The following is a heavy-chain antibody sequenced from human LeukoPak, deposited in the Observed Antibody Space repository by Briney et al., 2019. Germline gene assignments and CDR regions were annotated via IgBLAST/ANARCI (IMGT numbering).Heavy chain of an antibody. CDR2: IRYDGSNK. CDR3: AKDAYDFWSGYCAFDY. J-gene: IGHJ4*02. V-gene: IGHV3-30*02. D-gene: IGHD3-3*01. CDR1: GFTFSSYG. Sequence: GGSLRLSCAASGFTFSSYGMHWVRQAPGKGLEWVAFIRYDGSNKYYADSVNGRFTSSRDNSKNTLYLQMNSLRAEDTAVYYCAKDAYDFWSGYCAFDYWGQGTLVTVSS.